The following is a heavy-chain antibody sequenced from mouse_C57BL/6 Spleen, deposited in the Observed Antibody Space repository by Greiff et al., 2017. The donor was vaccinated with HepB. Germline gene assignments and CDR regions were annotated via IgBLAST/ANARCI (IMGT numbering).Heavy chain of an antibody. J-gene: IGHJ2*01. V-gene: IGHV1-82*01. CDR3: ARGSDGYYDY. D-gene: IGHD2-3*01. CDR1: GYAFSSSW. CDR2: IYPGDGDT. Sequence: VKLQESGPELVKPGASVKISCKASGYAFSSSWMNWVKQRPGKGLEWIGRIYPGDGDTNYNGKFKGKATLTADKSSSTAYMQLSSLPSEDSAVYFCARGSDGYYDYWGQGTTLTVSS.